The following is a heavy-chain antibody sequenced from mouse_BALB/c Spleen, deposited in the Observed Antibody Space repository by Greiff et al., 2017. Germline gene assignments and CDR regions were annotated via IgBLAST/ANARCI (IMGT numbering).Heavy chain of an antibody. J-gene: IGHJ1*01. Sequence: DVQLQESGPSLVKPSQTLSLTCSVTGDSITSGYWNWIRKFPGNKLEYMGYISYSGSTYYNPSLKSRISITRDTSKNQYYLQLNSVTTEDTATYYCARWALPRIWYFDVWGAGTTVTVSS. V-gene: IGHV3-8*02. CDR2: ISYSGST. CDR3: ARWALPRIWYFDV. CDR1: GDSITSGY. D-gene: IGHD5-1*01.